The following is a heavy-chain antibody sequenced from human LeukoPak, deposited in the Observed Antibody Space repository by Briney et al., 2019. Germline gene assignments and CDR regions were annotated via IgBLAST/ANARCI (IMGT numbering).Heavy chain of an antibody. J-gene: IGHJ5*02. D-gene: IGHD6-19*01. CDR3: ARVRYSSGWYL. CDR1: GYTFTIYG. V-gene: IGHV1-18*01. Sequence: GASVTVSCTASGYTFTIYGISWVRQAPGQGLEWMGWISAYNGNTNYAQKLQGRVTMTTDTSTSTAYMELRSLRSDDTAVYYCARVRYSSGWYLWGQGTLVTVSS. CDR2: ISAYNGNT.